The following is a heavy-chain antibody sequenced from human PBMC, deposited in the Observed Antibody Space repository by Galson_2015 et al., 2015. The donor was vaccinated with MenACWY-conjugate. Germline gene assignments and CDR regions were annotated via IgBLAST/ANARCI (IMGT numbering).Heavy chain of an antibody. CDR2: ISGSGGST. CDR3: AKRSGWLQFGGGAFDI. CDR1: GFTFSSYA. V-gene: IGHV3-23*01. D-gene: IGHD5-24*01. Sequence: SLRLSCAASGFTFSSYAMSWVRQAPGKGLEWVSAISGSGGSTYYADSVKGLFTISRDNSKNTLYLQMNSLRAEDTAVYYCAKRSGWLQFGGGAFDIWGQGTMVTVSS. J-gene: IGHJ3*02.